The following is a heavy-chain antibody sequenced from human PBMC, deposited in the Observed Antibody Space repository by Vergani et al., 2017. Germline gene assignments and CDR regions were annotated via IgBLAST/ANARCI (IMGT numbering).Heavy chain of an antibody. J-gene: IGHJ4*02. CDR1: GGSISSYY. V-gene: IGHV4-59*01. Sequence: QVQLQESGPGLVKPSEILSLTCTVSGGSISSYYWSWIRQPPGKGLEWIGYIYYSGSTNYNPSLKSRVTISVDTSKNQFSLKLSSVTAADTAVYYCAEAGVLEWFRFDYWGQGTLVTVSS. CDR3: AEAGVLEWFRFDY. CDR2: IYYSGST. D-gene: IGHD3-3*01.